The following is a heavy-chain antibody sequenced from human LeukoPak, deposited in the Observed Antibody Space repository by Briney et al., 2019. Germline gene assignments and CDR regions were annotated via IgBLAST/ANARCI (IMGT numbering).Heavy chain of an antibody. D-gene: IGHD3-22*01. V-gene: IGHV4-39*07. J-gene: IGHJ4*02. CDR1: GGSISSSSHY. Sequence: SETLSLTCSVSGGSISSSSHYWGWIRQPPGKGLEWIGSMSYSGSTYYNPSLKSRVTISVDTSKNQFSLKLNSVTAADTAVYYCARSRWGSKLLFDYFDYWGQGTLVPVSS. CDR2: MSYSGST. CDR3: ARSRWGSKLLFDYFDY.